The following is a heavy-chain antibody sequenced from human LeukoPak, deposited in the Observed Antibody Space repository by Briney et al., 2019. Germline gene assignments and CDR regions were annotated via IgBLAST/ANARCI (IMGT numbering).Heavy chain of an antibody. D-gene: IGHD5-12*01. J-gene: IGHJ4*02. CDR3: ARVATTQNYFDY. Sequence: GGSLRLSCAASEFTFSTYNMNWVRQAPGKGLEWVSSISSSGTYIFYADSVKGRFTISRDNAKNSLYLQMNSLRAEDTAVYYCARVATTQNYFDYWGQGTLVTVSS. CDR2: ISSSGTYI. CDR1: EFTFSTYN. V-gene: IGHV3-21*01.